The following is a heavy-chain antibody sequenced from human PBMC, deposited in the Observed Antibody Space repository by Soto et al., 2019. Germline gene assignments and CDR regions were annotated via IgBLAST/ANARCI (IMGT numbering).Heavy chain of an antibody. CDR3: VRGLYTGSPHFFF. J-gene: IGHJ4*02. CDR1: EFTFSTYW. V-gene: IGHV3-7*05. CDR2: IEGDGSDK. D-gene: IGHD1-26*01. Sequence: PGGSLRLSCAASEFTFSTYWMTWVRQAPGKGLEWVANIEGDGSDKNYVDSVKGRFTVSRDNAKRSLYLQMNSLRVEDTAVYYCVRGLYTGSPHFFFWGQGTLVTVSS.